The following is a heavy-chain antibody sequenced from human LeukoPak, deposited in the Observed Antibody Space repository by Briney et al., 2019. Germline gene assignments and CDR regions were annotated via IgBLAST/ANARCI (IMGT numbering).Heavy chain of an antibody. CDR1: GFTFDDYA. D-gene: IGHD2-2*01. CDR3: AKEGIVVVPAAPFDY. J-gene: IGHJ4*02. Sequence: GGSLRLSCAASGFTFDDYAMSWVRQAPGKGLEWVSAISGSGGSTYYADSVKGRFTISRDNSKNTLYLQMNSLRAEDTAVYYCAKEGIVVVPAAPFDYWGQGTLVTVSS. CDR2: ISGSGGST. V-gene: IGHV3-23*01.